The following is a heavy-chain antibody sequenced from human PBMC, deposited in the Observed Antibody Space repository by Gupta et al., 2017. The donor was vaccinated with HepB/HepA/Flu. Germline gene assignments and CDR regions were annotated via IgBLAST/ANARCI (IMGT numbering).Heavy chain of an antibody. V-gene: IGHV1-46*01. CDR3: CGGDGLGVSIGNTANDAFDI. CDR1: GYTFTSYY. Sequence: QVQLVQSGAEVTKPGASVKVSCKASGYTFTSYYMHWVRQAPGQGLEWMGIINPSGGSTSYAQKFQGRVTMTRDTSTSTVYMELSSLRSEDTAVYYCCGGDGLGVSIGNTANDAFDIWGQGTMVTVSS. D-gene: IGHD2-21*02. CDR2: INPSGGST. J-gene: IGHJ3*02.